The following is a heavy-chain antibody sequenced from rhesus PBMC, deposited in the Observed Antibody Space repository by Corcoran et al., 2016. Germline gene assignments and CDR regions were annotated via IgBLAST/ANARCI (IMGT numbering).Heavy chain of an antibody. CDR1: GFSFTDSY. CDR2: LSYTGGST. J-gene: IGHJ4*01. CDR3: ARVRGYSGYGFFDY. V-gene: IGHV3S18*01. D-gene: IGHD5-42*01. Sequence: EVQLVESGGGLAKLGGSLSLSCAPAGFSFTDSYMYWFRQAPGKGLEWVSGLSYTGGSTYYADTVKGRFAISRENAKNTLYLQMDSLRAEDTAVYYCARVRGYSGYGFFDYWGQGVLVTVSS.